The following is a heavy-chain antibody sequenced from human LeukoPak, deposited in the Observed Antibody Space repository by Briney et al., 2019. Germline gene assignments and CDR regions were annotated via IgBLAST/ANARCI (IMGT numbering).Heavy chain of an antibody. CDR1: GGSISSYY. CDR3: ARWRGDAGTGGADN. V-gene: IGHV4-59*12. J-gene: IGHJ4*02. CDR2: IFYSGRT. Sequence: SETLSLTCTVSGGSISSYYWNWIRQPPGKGLEWIGYIFYSGRTSYNPSLKSRVTLSVDTSKNQFSLKWTSVTAADTAMYYCARWRGDAGTGGADNWGQGTLVTVSS. D-gene: IGHD6-13*01.